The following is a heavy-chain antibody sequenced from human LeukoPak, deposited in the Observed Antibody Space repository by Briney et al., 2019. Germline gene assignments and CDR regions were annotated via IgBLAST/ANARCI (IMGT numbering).Heavy chain of an antibody. CDR3: ARGVSFDAFDI. D-gene: IGHD3-16*02. CDR2: IYYSGST. CDR1: GGSISSGGYY. J-gene: IGHJ3*02. V-gene: IGHV4-31*03. Sequence: PSQTLSLTCTVSGGSISSGGYYWSWIRQHPGKGLEWIEYIYYSGSTYYNPSLKSRVTISVDTSKNQFSLKLSSVTAADTAVYYCARGVSFDAFDIWGQGTMVTVSS.